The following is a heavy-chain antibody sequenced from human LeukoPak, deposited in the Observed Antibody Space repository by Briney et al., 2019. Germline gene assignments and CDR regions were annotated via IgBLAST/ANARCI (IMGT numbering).Heavy chain of an antibody. CDR2: IFYSGST. D-gene: IGHD3-9*01. Sequence: PSETLSLTCTVSGASINSDTSYWAWIRQPPGKGLEWVGNIFYSGSTSYKPSLKSRVTISVDTSKNQFSLKLSSVTAADTAVYYCARSSLEYYDILTGFHEWGQDTLVTVSS. V-gene: IGHV4-39*07. J-gene: IGHJ1*01. CDR3: ARSSLEYYDILTGFHE. CDR1: GASINSDTSY.